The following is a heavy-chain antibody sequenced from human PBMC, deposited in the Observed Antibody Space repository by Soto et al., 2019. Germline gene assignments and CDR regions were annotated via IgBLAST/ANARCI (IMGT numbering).Heavy chain of an antibody. V-gene: IGHV1-69*13. D-gene: IGHD3-10*01. Sequence: SVKVSCKASGGTFSSYAISWVRQAPGQGLEWMGGIIPIFGTANYGQKFQGRVTLTAGGSTSTAYMELGSLRSEDTAVYYCASRPGISPATAPYYSYHYVMNVSRQSTTVIV. CDR2: IIPIFGTA. CDR3: ASRPGISPATAPYYSYHYVMNV. CDR1: GGTFSSYA. J-gene: IGHJ6*01.